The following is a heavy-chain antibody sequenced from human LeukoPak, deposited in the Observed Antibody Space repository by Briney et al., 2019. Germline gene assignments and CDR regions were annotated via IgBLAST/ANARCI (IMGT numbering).Heavy chain of an antibody. D-gene: IGHD5-24*01. V-gene: IGHV3-23*01. J-gene: IGHJ5*02. Sequence: PGASLRLSCAASGFTFSSYAMSWVRQAPGKGPEWVSAISGSGGSTYYADSVKGRFTISRDNSKNTLYLQMNSLRAEDTAVYYCAKDSSDGYFVRANWFDPWGQGTLVTVPS. CDR3: AKDSSDGYFVRANWFDP. CDR2: ISGSGGST. CDR1: GFTFSSYA.